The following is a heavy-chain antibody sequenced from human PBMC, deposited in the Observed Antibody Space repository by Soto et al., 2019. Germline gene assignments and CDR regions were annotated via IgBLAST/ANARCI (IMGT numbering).Heavy chain of an antibody. CDR3: ARQVVLMVYGIRDYFYYMDV. D-gene: IGHD2-8*01. J-gene: IGHJ6*03. Sequence: SETLSLTCAVYDGPFNGYYLSWIRQSPGKGLEWIGEINHSGSMNYNPSLKSRVAMSVDTSKNQFSLRLSSVTAADTAVYYCARQVVLMVYGIRDYFYYMDVWGRGTTVTVSS. CDR1: DGPFNGYY. V-gene: IGHV4-34*01. CDR2: INHSGSM.